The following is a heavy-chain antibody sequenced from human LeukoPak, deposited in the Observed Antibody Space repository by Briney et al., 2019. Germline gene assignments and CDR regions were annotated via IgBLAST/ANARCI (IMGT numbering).Heavy chain of an antibody. D-gene: IGHD2-15*01. CDR1: GFTFSNYE. J-gene: IGHJ3*02. CDR3: ARDINQRQNCSGGSCYPPDAFDI. Sequence: GGSLRLSCAASGFTFSNYEMNWVRQAPGKGLEWVSSISSRAGTIYYADSVKGRFTISRDNAKNSLYLQMNSLRAEDTAVYYCARDINQRQNCSGGSCYPPDAFDIWGQGTMVTVSS. CDR2: ISSRAGTI. V-gene: IGHV3-48*03.